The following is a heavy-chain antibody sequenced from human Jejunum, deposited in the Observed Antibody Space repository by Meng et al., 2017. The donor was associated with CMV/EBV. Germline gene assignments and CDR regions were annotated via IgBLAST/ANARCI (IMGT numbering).Heavy chain of an antibody. CDR3: ASSYYDFWSGYYTDYYYGMDV. V-gene: IGHV3-48*04. CDR1: S. CDR2: ISSSSSTI. J-gene: IGHJ6*02. Sequence: SMNLVRQAPWKVLELVSYISSSSSTIYYADSVKGRFTISRDNDKNSLYLQMNSLRAEDTAVYYCASSYYDFWSGYYTDYYYGMDVWGQGTTVTVSS. D-gene: IGHD3-3*01.